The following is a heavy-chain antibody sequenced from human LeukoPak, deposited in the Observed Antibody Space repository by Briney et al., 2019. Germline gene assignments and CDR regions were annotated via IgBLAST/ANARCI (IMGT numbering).Heavy chain of an antibody. CDR2: ISCSGGST. J-gene: IGHJ5*02. CDR3: AIGGVATTGDWFDP. D-gene: IGHD5-12*01. V-gene: IGHV3-23*01. CDR1: GFTFSSYA. Sequence: PGGALRLSCAASGFTFSSYAMSWVRQAPGKGLEWVSGISCSGGSTYYADSVKGRFTITRDNSKNTLYLQMNSLRAEDTAVYYCAIGGVATTGDWFDPWGQGTLVTVS.